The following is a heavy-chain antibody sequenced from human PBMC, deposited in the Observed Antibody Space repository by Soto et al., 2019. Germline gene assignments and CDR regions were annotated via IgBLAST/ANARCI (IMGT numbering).Heavy chain of an antibody. D-gene: IGHD2-15*01. J-gene: IGHJ6*02. V-gene: IGHV3-23*01. CDR1: GFTFTKYA. Sequence: GGSLRLSCAASGFTFTKYAMSWVRQAPGKGLEWVATISAMIGSTDYADSVKGRFTVSRDEYRSTLYLQMNSLRVDDTALYYCTKGDCSGDTCYSGDYYYYGLDVWGQGTRSPSP. CDR3: TKGDCSGDTCYSGDYYYYGLDV. CDR2: ISAMIGST.